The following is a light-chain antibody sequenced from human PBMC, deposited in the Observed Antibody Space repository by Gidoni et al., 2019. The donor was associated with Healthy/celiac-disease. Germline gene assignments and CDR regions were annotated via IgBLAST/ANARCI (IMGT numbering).Light chain of an antibody. CDR2: GAS. V-gene: IGKV3-20*01. CDR3: QQYGSSSLT. J-gene: IGKJ4*01. Sequence: EIVLTQSPGTLSLSPGERATLSCSDSQSVSSSYLAWYQQKPGQAPRLLIYGASGRATGIPDRFSGSGSGTDFTLTISRLEPEDFAVYYCQQYGSSSLTFGGGTKVEIK. CDR1: QSVSSSY.